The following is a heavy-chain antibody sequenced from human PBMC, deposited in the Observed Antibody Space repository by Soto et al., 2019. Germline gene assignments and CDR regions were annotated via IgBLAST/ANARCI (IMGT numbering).Heavy chain of an antibody. CDR3: ARGIKYGAYARWFDP. D-gene: IGHD4-17*01. Sequence: QVQLVQSGAEVKKPGASVKVSCKASGYTFTSYDINWVRQATGQGLEYLGWMNPNSGNTAYVQKFHGRVTMTWDTSITTAYMELSSLRSEATAVYFCARGIKYGAYARWFDPWGQGNLVTVSS. CDR2: MNPNSGNT. V-gene: IGHV1-8*01. J-gene: IGHJ5*02. CDR1: GYTFTSYD.